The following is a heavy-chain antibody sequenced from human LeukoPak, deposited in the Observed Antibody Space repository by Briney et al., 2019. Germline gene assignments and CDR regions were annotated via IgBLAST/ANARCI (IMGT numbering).Heavy chain of an antibody. Sequence: SETLSLTCTVSGGSISSYYWSWIRQPPGKGLEWIGYIYYSGSTNYNPSLKSRVTISVDTSKNQFSLKLSSVTAADTAVYYCARDTAGAVAGTDFDYWGQGTLVTVSS. CDR2: IYYSGST. CDR3: ARDTAGAVAGTDFDY. J-gene: IGHJ4*02. CDR1: GGSISSYY. V-gene: IGHV4-59*01. D-gene: IGHD6-19*01.